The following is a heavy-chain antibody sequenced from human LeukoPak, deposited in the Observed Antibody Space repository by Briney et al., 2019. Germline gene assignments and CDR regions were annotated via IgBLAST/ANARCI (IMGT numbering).Heavy chain of an antibody. CDR3: AKEGYYYDSSGYYRYFDY. D-gene: IGHD3-22*01. J-gene: IGHJ4*02. V-gene: IGHV3-30*02. Sequence: PGGSLRLSCAASGFTFSSYDMHWVRQAPGKGLEWVAFIRSHGSNKYYADSVKGRFTISRDNSKNTLYLQMNSLRAEDTAVYYCAKEGYYYDSSGYYRYFDYWGQGTLVTVSS. CDR2: IRSHGSNK. CDR1: GFTFSSYD.